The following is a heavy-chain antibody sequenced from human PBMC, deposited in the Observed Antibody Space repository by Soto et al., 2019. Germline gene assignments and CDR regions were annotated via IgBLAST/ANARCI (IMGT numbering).Heavy chain of an antibody. V-gene: IGHV3-7*01. D-gene: IGHD3-3*01. J-gene: IGHJ6*02. CDR3: ARVSGDFWSGYYDYYYGMDV. CDR1: GFAFSNYA. CDR2: ISGSEK. Sequence: GGSLRLSCAASGFAFSNYAMSWVRQAPGKGLEWVSAISGSEKYYVDSVKGRFTISRDNAKNSLYLQMNSLRAEDTAVYYCARVSGDFWSGYYDYYYGMDVWGQGTTVTVSS.